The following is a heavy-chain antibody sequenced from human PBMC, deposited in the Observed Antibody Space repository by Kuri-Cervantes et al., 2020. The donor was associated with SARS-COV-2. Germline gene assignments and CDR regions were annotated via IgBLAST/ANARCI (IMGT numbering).Heavy chain of an antibody. V-gene: IGHV1-69*02. CDR1: GGTFSSYT. J-gene: IGHJ4*02. D-gene: IGHD6-19*01. CDR2: IIPILGIA. Sequence: SVKVSCKASGGTFSSYTISWVRQAPGQGLEWMGRIIPILGIANYAQKFQGRVTITADKSTSTAYMELSSLRSEDTVVYYCASGAVADLFDYWGQGTLVTVSS. CDR3: ASGAVADLFDY.